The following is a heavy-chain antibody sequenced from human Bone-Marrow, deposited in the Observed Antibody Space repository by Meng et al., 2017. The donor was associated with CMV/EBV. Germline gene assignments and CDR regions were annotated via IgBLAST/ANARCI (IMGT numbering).Heavy chain of an antibody. CDR3: ARDDLNDYGDYVEYCYGMDV. D-gene: IGHD4-17*01. CDR2: IYSGGST. CDR1: GFTVSSNY. V-gene: IGHV3-66*02. J-gene: IGHJ6*02. Sequence: GESLKISCAASGFTVSSNYMSWVRQAPGKGLEWVSVIYSGGSTYYADSVKGRFTISRDNSKNTLYLQMNSLRAEDTAVYYCARDDLNDYGDYVEYCYGMDVWGQGTTVTVSS.